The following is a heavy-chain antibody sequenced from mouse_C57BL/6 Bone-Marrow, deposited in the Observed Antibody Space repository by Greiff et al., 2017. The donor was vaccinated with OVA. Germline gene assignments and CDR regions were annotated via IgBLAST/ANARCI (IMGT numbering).Heavy chain of an antibody. D-gene: IGHD2-4*01. J-gene: IGHJ2*01. V-gene: IGHV5-6*01. CDR1: GFTFSSYG. CDR3: ARREYDYLCYFDY. CDR2: ISSGGSET. Sequence: EVQGVESGGDLVKPGGSLKLSCAASGFTFSSYGMSWVRQTPDKRLEWVATISSGGSETYYPGSVKGRFPISRDNAKNTLYLQMSSLKSEDTAMYYCARREYDYLCYFDYWGQGTTLTVSS.